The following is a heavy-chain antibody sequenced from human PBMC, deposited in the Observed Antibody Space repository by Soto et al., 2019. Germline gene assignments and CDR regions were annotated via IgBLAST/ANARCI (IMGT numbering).Heavy chain of an antibody. Sequence: EVQLVESGGDSIQPGGSLRLSCAASGFSVSTNYMSWLRQAPGKGLEWVSRISNCGNTSYANSVKGRFTISRDDSRNTLYLQMKSLRVEDTAVYYCARGPDTAICRDTIPRVGTTYYYYGMDVWGQGTTVTVSS. D-gene: IGHD5-18*01. V-gene: IGHV3-66*03. J-gene: IGHJ6*02. CDR2: ISNCGNT. CDR1: GFSVSTNY. CDR3: ARGPDTAICRDTIPRVGTTYYYYGMDV.